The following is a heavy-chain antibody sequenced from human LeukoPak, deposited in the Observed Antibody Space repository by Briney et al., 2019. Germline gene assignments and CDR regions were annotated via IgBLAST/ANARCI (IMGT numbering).Heavy chain of an antibody. CDR3: ARVVGGLQRRSTSRHGILHFDY. V-gene: IGHV4-61*08. CDR1: GASVSSGGYY. D-gene: IGHD2-2*01. CDR2: IYYSGST. Sequence: PSETLSLTCTVSGASVSSGGYYWSWIRQPPGKGLEWIGYIYYSGSTNYNPSLKSRVTISVDTSKNQFSLKLSSVTAADTAVYYCARVVGGLQRRSTSRHGILHFDYWGQGTLVTVSS. J-gene: IGHJ4*02.